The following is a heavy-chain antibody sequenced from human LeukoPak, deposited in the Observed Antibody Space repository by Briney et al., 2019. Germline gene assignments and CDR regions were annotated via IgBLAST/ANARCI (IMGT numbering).Heavy chain of an antibody. J-gene: IGHJ4*02. Sequence: GGSLRLSCAASGFTFSDYYMSWIRQAPGKGLEWASYISSSGSTIYYADSVKGRFTISRDNAKNSLYLQMNSLRAEDTAVYYCASGPHLEWLYYWGQGTLVTVSS. D-gene: IGHD3-3*01. V-gene: IGHV3-11*01. CDR2: ISSSGSTI. CDR3: ASGPHLEWLYY. CDR1: GFTFSDYY.